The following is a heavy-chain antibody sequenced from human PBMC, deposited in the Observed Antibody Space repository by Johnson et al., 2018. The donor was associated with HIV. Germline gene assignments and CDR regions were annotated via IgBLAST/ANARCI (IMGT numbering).Heavy chain of an antibody. CDR1: GFTFSSYD. J-gene: IGHJ3*01. Sequence: EVQLVESGGGLVQPWGSLRLSCAASGFTFSSYDMSWVRQAPGKGLEWVSVVYGGASKYYADSVKGRFTISGDTSKNTLYLQMNSLRAEDTAVYYCARESKWESRTPHAFDLWGQGTMVTVSS. V-gene: IGHV3-66*01. CDR3: ARESKWESRTPHAFDL. CDR2: VYGGASK. D-gene: IGHD1-26*01.